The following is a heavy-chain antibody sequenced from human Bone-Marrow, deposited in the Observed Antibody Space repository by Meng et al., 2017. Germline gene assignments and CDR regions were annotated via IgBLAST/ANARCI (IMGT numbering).Heavy chain of an antibody. V-gene: IGHV4-4*07. Sequence: LNGVGPGLVKPSDPLSLTCTVSVGSISSYYWSWTRQPAGKGLEWIGRIYTSGSINYNPSLKSRVTMSVDTSKNQFSLKLSSVTAADTAVYYCARDNYYDSSGYTRTYWYFDLWGRGTLVTVSS. CDR1: VGSISSYY. J-gene: IGHJ2*01. D-gene: IGHD3-22*01. CDR3: ARDNYYDSSGYTRTYWYFDL. CDR2: IYTSGSI.